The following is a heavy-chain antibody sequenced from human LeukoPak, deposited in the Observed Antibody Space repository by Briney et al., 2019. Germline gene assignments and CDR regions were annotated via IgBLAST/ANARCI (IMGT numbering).Heavy chain of an antibody. CDR2: IIPIFGTA. D-gene: IGHD3-10*01. V-gene: IGHV1-69*13. CDR3: ARNMVRGPPGHWFDP. CDR1: GGTFSSHA. Sequence: ASVKVSCKASGGTFSSHAISWVRQAPGQGLEWMGGIIPIFGTANYAQKFQGRVTITADESTSTAYMELSSLRSEDTAVYYCARNMVRGPPGHWFDPWGQGTLVTVSS. J-gene: IGHJ5*02.